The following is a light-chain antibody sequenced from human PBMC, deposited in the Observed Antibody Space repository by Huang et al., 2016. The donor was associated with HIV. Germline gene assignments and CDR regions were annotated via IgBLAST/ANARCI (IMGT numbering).Light chain of an antibody. V-gene: IGKV2-28*01. J-gene: IGKJ4*01. CDR2: LGS. CDR1: QSLLHSNGYNY. CDR3: MQAQQTPRALT. Sequence: DIVMTQSPLSLPVTPGEPASISCRSSQSLLHSNGYNYLDWYLQKPGQSPQLLIFLGSNRASGVAVRDSGSGSGTDFTLKISSVEAEDVGVDYCMQAQQTPRALTFGGGTKVEIK.